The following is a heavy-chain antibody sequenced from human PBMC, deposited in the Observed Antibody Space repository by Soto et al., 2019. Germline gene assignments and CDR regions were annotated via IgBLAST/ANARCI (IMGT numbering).Heavy chain of an antibody. CDR3: ARRIPGWYLFDF. J-gene: IGHJ4*02. CDR1: GYTFTSYG. V-gene: IGHV1-18*01. CDR2: ISAYNGNT. D-gene: IGHD6-19*01. Sequence: ASVKVSCKASGYTFTSYGISWVRQAPGQGLEWMGWISAYNGNTNYAQELQGRVTMTTDTSTSTAYMELRSLRSDDTAVYYCARRIPGWYLFDFWGQRSLVTVSS.